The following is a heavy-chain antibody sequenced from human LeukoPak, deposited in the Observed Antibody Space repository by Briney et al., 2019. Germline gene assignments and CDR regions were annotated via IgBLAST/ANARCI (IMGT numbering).Heavy chain of an antibody. V-gene: IGHV3-30-3*01. Sequence: GRSLRLSCAASGFTFSSYVMHWVRQAPGKGLEWVAVISYDGSNKSYADSVKGRFTISRDNSKNTLYLQMNSLRGEDTAVYYCARDLDTMVREVIIDKWGQGTLVTVSS. CDR2: ISYDGSNK. CDR3: ARDLDTMVREVIIDK. CDR1: GFTFSSYV. J-gene: IGHJ4*02. D-gene: IGHD3-10*01.